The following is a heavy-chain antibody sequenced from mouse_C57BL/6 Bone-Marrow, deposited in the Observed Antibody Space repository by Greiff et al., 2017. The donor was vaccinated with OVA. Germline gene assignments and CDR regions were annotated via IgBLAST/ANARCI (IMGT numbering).Heavy chain of an antibody. V-gene: IGHV1-80*01. CDR1: GYAFSSYW. CDR3: ARRGGYYGSRGYYAMDY. J-gene: IGHJ4*01. CDR2: IYPGDGDT. D-gene: IGHD1-1*01. Sequence: VQLQQSGAELVKPGASVKISCKASGYAFSSYWMNWVKQRPGKGLEWIGQIYPGDGDTNYNGKFKGKATLTADKSSSTAYMQLSSLTSEDSAVYFCARRGGYYGSRGYYAMDYWGQGTSVTVSS.